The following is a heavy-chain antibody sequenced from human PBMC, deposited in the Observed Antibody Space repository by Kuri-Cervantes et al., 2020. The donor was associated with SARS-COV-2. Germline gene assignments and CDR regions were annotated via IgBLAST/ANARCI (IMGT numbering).Heavy chain of an antibody. D-gene: IGHD5-24*01. Sequence: SETLSLTCTVSGGSISSGDYYWSWIRQPPGKGLEWIGSIYYSGSTYYNPSLKSRVTISVDTSKNQFSLKLSSVTAADTAVYYCARVDGYTLGFDYWGQGTLVTVSS. CDR1: GGSISSGDYY. V-gene: IGHV4-39*01. CDR3: ARVDGYTLGFDY. CDR2: IYYSGST. J-gene: IGHJ4*02.